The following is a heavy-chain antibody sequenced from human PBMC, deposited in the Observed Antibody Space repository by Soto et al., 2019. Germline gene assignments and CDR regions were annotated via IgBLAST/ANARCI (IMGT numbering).Heavy chain of an antibody. CDR3: AKDGSVLLWFGELPLDY. CDR2: ISYDGSNK. V-gene: IGHV3-30*18. Sequence: GGSLGLSCAASGFTFSSYGMHWVRQAPGKGLEWVAVISYDGSNKYYADSVKGRFTISRDNSKNTLYLQMNSLRAEDTAVYYCAKDGSVLLWFGELPLDYWGQGTLVTVSS. J-gene: IGHJ4*02. D-gene: IGHD3-10*01. CDR1: GFTFSSYG.